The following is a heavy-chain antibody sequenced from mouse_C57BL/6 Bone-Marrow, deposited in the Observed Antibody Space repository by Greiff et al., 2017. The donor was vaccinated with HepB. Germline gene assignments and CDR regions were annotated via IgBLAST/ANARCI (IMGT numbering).Heavy chain of an antibody. V-gene: IGHV8-8*01. CDR3: ARIAPHYYGSSYVSMDY. J-gene: IGHJ4*01. Sequence: QVTLKESGPGILQPSQTLSLTCSFSGFSLSTFGMGVGWIRQPSGKGLEWLAHIWWDDDKYYNPALKSRLTISKDTSKNQVFLKIANVDTADTATYYCARIAPHYYGSSYVSMDYWGQGTSVTVSS. CDR2: IWWDDDK. CDR1: GFSLSTFGMG. D-gene: IGHD1-1*01.